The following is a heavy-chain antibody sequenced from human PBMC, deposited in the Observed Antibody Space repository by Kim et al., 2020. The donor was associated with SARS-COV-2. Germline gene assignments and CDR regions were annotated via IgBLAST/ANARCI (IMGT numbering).Heavy chain of an antibody. D-gene: IGHD6-6*01. Sequence: ASVKVSCTASGYTFANYDIHWVRQAAGQGLEWMGWTNPNSGKVVYAQQFQGRVTVSRDTSTSTAYLEVRSLRSEDSAVYFCARGPPKSTSPSSVGRPKIYYNYYYYMDFWGEGTTVTVSS. CDR2: TNPNSGKV. CDR1: GYTFANYD. V-gene: IGHV1-8*01. CDR3: ARGPPKSTSPSSVGRPKIYYNYYYYMDF. J-gene: IGHJ6*03.